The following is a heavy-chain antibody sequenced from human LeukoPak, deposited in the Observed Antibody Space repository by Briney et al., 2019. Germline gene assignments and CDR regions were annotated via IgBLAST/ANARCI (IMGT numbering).Heavy chain of an antibody. CDR3: AGGDPNWFDP. D-gene: IGHD2-21*02. Sequence: SETLSLTCTVAGGSISSYYWSWIRQPPGKGLEWIGYIYYSGSTNYNPSLKSRVTISVDTSKNQFSLKLSSVTAADTAVYYCAGGDPNWFDPWGQGTLVTVSS. CDR2: IYYSGST. J-gene: IGHJ5*02. CDR1: GGSISSYY. V-gene: IGHV4-59*01.